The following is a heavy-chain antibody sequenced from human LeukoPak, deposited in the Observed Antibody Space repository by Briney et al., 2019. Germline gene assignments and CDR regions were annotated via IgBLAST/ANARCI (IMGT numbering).Heavy chain of an antibody. CDR1: GFTFSSYA. V-gene: IGHV3-23*01. CDR3: AKGSSFSRPSYFDS. CDR2: IVWRGGST. J-gene: IGHJ4*02. Sequence: GGSLRLSCAASGFTFSSYAMSWVRQAPGKGLEGVAAIVWRGGSTYHADSVKGGLTISRDNSKRTLYMQMNSLGAEDTAVYYCAKGSSFSRPSYFDSWGQGTLVPVSS. D-gene: IGHD3-3*02.